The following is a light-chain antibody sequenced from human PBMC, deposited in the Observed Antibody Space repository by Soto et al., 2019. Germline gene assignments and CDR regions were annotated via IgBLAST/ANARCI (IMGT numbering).Light chain of an antibody. J-gene: IGKJ1*01. V-gene: IGKV1-27*01. CDR2: AAS. CDR3: QKYNSAPPCT. Sequence: DIQMTQSPSSLSASVGDRVTITCRARQGISNYLAWYQQKPGKVPKLLIYAASTLQSGVPSRFSGSGSGTDFTLTISSLQSEYVATYYCQKYNSAPPCTFGQGTKV. CDR1: QGISNY.